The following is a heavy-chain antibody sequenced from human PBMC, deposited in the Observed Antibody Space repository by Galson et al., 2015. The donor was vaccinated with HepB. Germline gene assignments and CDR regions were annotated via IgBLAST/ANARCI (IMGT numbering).Heavy chain of an antibody. Sequence: SVKVSCKASGYTFTTYGISWVRQAPGQGLEWMGWISAYNGNTNYAQKLQGRVTMTTDTSTSIAYMELRSLRSDDTAVYYCARVVVRGVITRFYKYYFDYWGQGTLVTVSS. CDR2: ISAYNGNT. CDR3: ARVVVRGVITRFYKYYFDY. D-gene: IGHD3-10*01. CDR1: GYTFTTYG. J-gene: IGHJ4*02. V-gene: IGHV1-18*01.